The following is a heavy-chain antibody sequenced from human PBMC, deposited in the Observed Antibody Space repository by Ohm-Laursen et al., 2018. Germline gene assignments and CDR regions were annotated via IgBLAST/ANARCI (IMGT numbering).Heavy chain of an antibody. V-gene: IGHV1-18*01. D-gene: IGHD2-2*01. CDR1: GYTFSTYG. J-gene: IGHJ4*02. CDR3: ASHCTGTSCPFDY. Sequence: ASVKVSCKASGYTFSTYGISWVRQAPGQSLEWMGWISAYNGYTNYAQNLQGRVTMTTDTSTSTAYIELRSLRSDDTAVYYCASHCTGTSCPFDYWGQGTLVTVSS. CDR2: ISAYNGYT.